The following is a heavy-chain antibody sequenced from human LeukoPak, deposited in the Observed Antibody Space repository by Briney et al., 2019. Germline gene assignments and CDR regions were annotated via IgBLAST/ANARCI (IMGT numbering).Heavy chain of an antibody. J-gene: IGHJ4*02. CDR2: ISGSGGST. V-gene: IGHV3-23*01. D-gene: IGHD6-19*01. CDR3: AREVSSSGWLVIFDY. CDR1: GFTFSSYA. Sequence: PGGSLRLSCAASGFTFSSYAMSWVRQAPGKGLEWVSAISGSGGSTYYADSVKGRFTISRDNAKNSLYLQMNSLRAEDTAVYYCAREVSSSGWLVIFDYWGQGTLVTVSS.